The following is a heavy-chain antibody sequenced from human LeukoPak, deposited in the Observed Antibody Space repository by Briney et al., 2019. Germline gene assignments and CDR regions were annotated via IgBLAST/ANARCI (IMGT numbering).Heavy chain of an antibody. CDR1: GGSISSYY. Sequence: PSETLSLTCTVSGGSISSYYWSWIRQPAGKGLEWIGRIYTSGSTNYNPSLKSRVTMSVDTSKNQFSLKLSSVTAADTAVYYCARDRVDSSWYDAFDIWGQGTMVTVSS. CDR2: IYTSGST. D-gene: IGHD6-13*01. J-gene: IGHJ3*02. V-gene: IGHV4-4*07. CDR3: ARDRVDSSWYDAFDI.